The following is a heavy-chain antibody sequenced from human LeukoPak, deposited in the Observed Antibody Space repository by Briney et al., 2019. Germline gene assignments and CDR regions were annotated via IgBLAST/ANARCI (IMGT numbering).Heavy chain of an antibody. D-gene: IGHD5-12*01. Sequence: GGSLRLSCSASGFTFSTYWMSWVRQAPGKGLVWVSRINSDVSSAGYADSVKGRFAMSRDDAKNTLYLQMNSLRAEDTAVYYCARGWLRSDYCFDSWGQGTLVTVSS. V-gene: IGHV3-74*01. CDR3: ARGWLRSDYCFDS. CDR2: INSDVSSA. CDR1: GFTFSTYW. J-gene: IGHJ4*02.